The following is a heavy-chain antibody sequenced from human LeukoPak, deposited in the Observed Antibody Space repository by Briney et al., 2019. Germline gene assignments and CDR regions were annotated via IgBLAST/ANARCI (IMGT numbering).Heavy chain of an antibody. CDR2: IYPGDSDT. CDR1: GYSFTSYW. D-gene: IGHD1-26*01. CDR3: ARRGSRELLRGAFDI. V-gene: IGHV5-51*01. J-gene: IGHJ3*02. Sequence: GGSLKISCKGSGYSFTSYWIGWVRQVPGKGLEWMGIIYPGDSDTRYSPSFQGQVTISADKSISTAYLQWSSLKASDTAMYYCARRGSRELLRGAFDIWGQGTMVTVSS.